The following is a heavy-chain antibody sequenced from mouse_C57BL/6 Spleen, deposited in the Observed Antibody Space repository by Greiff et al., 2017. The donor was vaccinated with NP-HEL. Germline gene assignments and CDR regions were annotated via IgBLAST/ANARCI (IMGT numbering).Heavy chain of an antibody. Sequence: EVQLQESEGGLVQPGSSMKLSCTASGFTFSDYYMAWVRQVPEKGLEWVANINYDGSSTYYLDSLKSRFIISRDNAKNILYLQMRSLKSEDTATDYCARGSTTVSNLDYWGQGTTLTVSS. CDR3: ARGSTTVSNLDY. J-gene: IGHJ2*01. D-gene: IGHD1-1*01. V-gene: IGHV5-16*01. CDR2: INYDGSST. CDR1: GFTFSDYY.